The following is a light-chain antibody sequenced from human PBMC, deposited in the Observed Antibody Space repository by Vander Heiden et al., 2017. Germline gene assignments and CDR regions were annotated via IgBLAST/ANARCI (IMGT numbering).Light chain of an antibody. V-gene: IGKV1-5*01. J-gene: IGKJ1*01. Sequence: DIQMTQSPSTLSASVGDRVTITCRASQSISSWLAWYQQKPGKAPKLLIYDASSLESGVPSRFSGSGSGTEFTLTISSLQPDDFATYYCQQYNSYSTFGQGTKVXIK. CDR1: QSISSW. CDR2: DAS. CDR3: QQYNSYST.